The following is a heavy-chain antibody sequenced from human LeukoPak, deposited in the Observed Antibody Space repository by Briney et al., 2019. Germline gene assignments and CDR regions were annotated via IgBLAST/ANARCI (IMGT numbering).Heavy chain of an antibody. Sequence: SESLSLTCTVSGGSINSSTFYWGWLRQPPGKGREWIGSIYYAGSTYYNAYLKSRVTISVDTSKNQFSLKLTSVTPADTAVYFCARRSDSGSDDGEDYFDYWGQGTLVTVSS. J-gene: IGHJ4*02. CDR3: ARRSDSGSDDGEDYFDY. CDR2: IYYAGST. V-gene: IGHV4-39*01. D-gene: IGHD1-26*01. CDR1: GGSINSSTFY.